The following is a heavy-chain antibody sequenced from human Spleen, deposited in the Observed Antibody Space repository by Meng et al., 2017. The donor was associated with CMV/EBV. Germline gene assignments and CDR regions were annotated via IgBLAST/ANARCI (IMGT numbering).Heavy chain of an antibody. CDR1: GFTVSSNY. D-gene: IGHD4-11*01. V-gene: IGHV3-66*02. CDR2: TYSDGNT. Sequence: GGSLRLSCAASGFTVSSNYMSWVRQAPGKGLEWVSITYSDGNTYYADSVKGRFTISRDNSENTVCLQMNSLRTEDTAVYYCAGSTVVNVWGYWGRGTLVTVSS. J-gene: IGHJ4*02. CDR3: AGSTVVNVWGY.